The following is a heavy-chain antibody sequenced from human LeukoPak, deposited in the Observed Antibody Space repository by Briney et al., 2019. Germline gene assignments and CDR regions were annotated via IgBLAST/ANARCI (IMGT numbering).Heavy chain of an antibody. CDR3: AKARLQLPYYFDY. V-gene: IGHV3-23*01. Sequence: ETLSLTCTVSGDSVTSEGYYWSWVRQPPGKGLEWVSAISGSGGSTYYADSVKGRFTISRDNSKNTLYLQMNSLRAEDTAVYYCAKARLQLPYYFDYWGQGTLVTVSS. CDR1: GDSVTSEGYY. CDR2: ISGSGGST. J-gene: IGHJ4*02. D-gene: IGHD2-2*01.